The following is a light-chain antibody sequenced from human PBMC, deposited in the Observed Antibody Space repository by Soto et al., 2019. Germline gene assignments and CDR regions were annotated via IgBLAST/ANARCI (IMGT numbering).Light chain of an antibody. J-gene: IGLJ2*01. Sequence: QSALTQPASVSGSPGQSITISCTGTSSDVGNYNLVSWYQHHPGTARKLMIYEVSKRPSGVSNRFSGSKSGNTASLTISGLLAEDEADYYCCSAGNSPSAVVFGGGTKLTVL. CDR2: EVS. CDR3: CSAGNSPSAVV. V-gene: IGLV2-23*02. CDR1: SSDVGNYNL.